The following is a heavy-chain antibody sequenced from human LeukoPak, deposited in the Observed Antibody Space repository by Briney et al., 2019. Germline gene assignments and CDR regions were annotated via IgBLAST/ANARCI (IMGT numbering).Heavy chain of an antibody. CDR2: IYHSGST. CDR3: TRGLQSCGYTDY. CDR1: GYSITSGYY. V-gene: IGHV4-38-2*01. D-gene: IGHD5-18*01. J-gene: IGHJ4*02. Sequence: PSETLSLTCAVSGYSITSGYYWGWIRQPPGKGLEWIGSIYHSGSTYYKSSLKSRVTISVDTSKNQFSLRVTSVTAADTAMYYCTRGLQSCGYTDYWGQGTLVTVSS.